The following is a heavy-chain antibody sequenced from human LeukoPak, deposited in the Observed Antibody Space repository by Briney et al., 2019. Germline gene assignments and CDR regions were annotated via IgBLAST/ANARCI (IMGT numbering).Heavy chain of an antibody. D-gene: IGHD6-19*01. J-gene: IGHJ4*02. V-gene: IGHV3-21*01. CDR2: ISSTSSYI. CDR3: ARAGSGWTFDY. CDR1: EFTFSSYT. Sequence: GGSLRLSCTASEFTFSSYTMNWVRQAPGKGLEWVSSISSTSSYIYYAASVKGRFTISRDNAKNSLYLQMNSLRAEDTAVYYCARAGSGWTFDYWGQGTLVTVSS.